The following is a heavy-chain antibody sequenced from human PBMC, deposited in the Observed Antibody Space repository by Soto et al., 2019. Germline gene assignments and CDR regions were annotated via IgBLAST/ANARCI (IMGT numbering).Heavy chain of an antibody. V-gene: IGHV4-59*01. D-gene: IGHD2-2*01. CDR1: GDSISSFY. J-gene: IGHJ4*02. Sequence: SETLSLTCTVSGDSISSFYWTWIRQPPGKGLEWVGYIFSSGSTNYNPSLKSRVTISVDTSENQFSLKLTSVTAADTAIYYCARVGYCSSTPCWPIGYFEYWGQGTLVTVS. CDR3: ARVGYCSSTPCWPIGYFEY. CDR2: IFSSGST.